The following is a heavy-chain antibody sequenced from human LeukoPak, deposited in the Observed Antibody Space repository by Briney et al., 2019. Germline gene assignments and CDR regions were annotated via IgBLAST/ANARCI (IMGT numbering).Heavy chain of an antibody. CDR1: GFTFSTFV. Sequence: PGGSLRLSCAASGFTFSTFVMSWVRQAPGKGLEWVSSISGSGGSTYYADSVKGRFTISRDNSKNTLYLQMNSLRAEDTAVYYCAKATEQWLAYYFDYWGQGTLVTVSS. CDR2: ISGSGGST. J-gene: IGHJ4*02. V-gene: IGHV3-23*01. CDR3: AKATEQWLAYYFDY. D-gene: IGHD6-19*01.